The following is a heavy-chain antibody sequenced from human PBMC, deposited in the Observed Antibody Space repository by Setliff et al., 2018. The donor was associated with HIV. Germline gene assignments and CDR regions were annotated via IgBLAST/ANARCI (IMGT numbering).Heavy chain of an antibody. CDR3: ARRAAATTNFDY. D-gene: IGHD1-26*01. V-gene: IGHV4-39*01. CDR2: IYHSGST. CDR1: GDSISDTTYY. Sequence: SETLSLTCSVSGDSISDTTYYWGWIRQPPGKGLEWIGDIYHSGSTLYKPSLKSRVTMSVDTSKNQFSLKLNSVTAADTAVYYCARRAAATTNFDYWGQGTLVTVSS. J-gene: IGHJ4*02.